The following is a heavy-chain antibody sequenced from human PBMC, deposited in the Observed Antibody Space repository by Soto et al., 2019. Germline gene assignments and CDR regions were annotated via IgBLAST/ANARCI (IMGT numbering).Heavy chain of an antibody. CDR1: GYSFTSYW. D-gene: IGHD5-18*01. CDR3: ARRADTAMLGYGMDV. Sequence: ESLKISCKGSGYSFTSYWIGWVRQMPGKGLEWMGIIYPGDSDTRYSPSFQGQVTISADKSISTAYLQWSSLKASDTAMYYCARRADTAMLGYGMDVWGQGTTVTVSS. V-gene: IGHV5-51*01. CDR2: IYPGDSDT. J-gene: IGHJ6*02.